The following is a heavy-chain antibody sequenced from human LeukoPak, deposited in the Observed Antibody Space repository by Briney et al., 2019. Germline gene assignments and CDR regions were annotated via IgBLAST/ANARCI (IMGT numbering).Heavy chain of an antibody. CDR1: GDSMDSSSFY. CDR3: ARLPRGLIRSY. CDR2: IYHGGSTDSYTGRT. V-gene: IGHV4-39*01. D-gene: IGHD3-16*01. J-gene: IGHJ4*02. Sequence: PSETLSLTCTVSGDSMDSSSFYWGWIRQPPGKGLEGIGTIYHGGSTDSYTGRTYYKSSLKSRVTISVDPSNNQFSLTMASVPAAATAVYYCARLPRGLIRSYWGQGTLVTVSS.